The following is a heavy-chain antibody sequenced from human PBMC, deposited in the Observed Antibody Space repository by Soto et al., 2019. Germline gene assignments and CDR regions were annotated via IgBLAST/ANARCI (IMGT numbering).Heavy chain of an antibody. D-gene: IGHD1-1*01. V-gene: IGHV3-30*02. J-gene: IGHJ4*02. Sequence: GGSLRLSCGASTFTFSGYGVTWVRQTPGKGLEWVAVISCDTTNMYYADSVKGRFTISRDNSKNTLYLQMNSLRAEDTAVYYCAKSVYNWNDGFFDYWGQGTLVTVSS. CDR2: ISCDTTNM. CDR3: AKSVYNWNDGFFDY. CDR1: TFTFSGYG.